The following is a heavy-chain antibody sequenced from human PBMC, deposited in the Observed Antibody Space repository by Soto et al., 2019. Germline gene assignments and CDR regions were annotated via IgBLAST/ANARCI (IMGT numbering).Heavy chain of an antibody. CDR2: ISSSSSTI. V-gene: IGHV3-48*02. D-gene: IGHD3-3*01. CDR1: GFTFSSYS. CDR3: ASLFGVVIIQASDYYYGMDV. Sequence: GGSLRLSCAASGFTFSSYSMNWVRQAPGKGLEWVSYISSSSSTIYYADSVKGRFTISRDNAKNSLYLQMNSLRDEDTAVYYCASLFGVVIIQASDYYYGMDVWGQGTTVTVSS. J-gene: IGHJ6*02.